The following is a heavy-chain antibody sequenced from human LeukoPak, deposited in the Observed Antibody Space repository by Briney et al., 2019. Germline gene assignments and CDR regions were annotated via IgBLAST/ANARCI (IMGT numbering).Heavy chain of an antibody. J-gene: IGHJ4*02. CDR2: ISSSGSTI. V-gene: IGHV3-48*03. D-gene: IGHD2/OR15-2a*01. CDR3: ARAIPQNFLGN. Sequence: GGSLRLSCAASGFTFSNEMNWVRQAPGKGLEWVSYISSSGSTIYYADSVKGRFTISSDNAKNSLYLQMNSLRAEDTAVYYCARAIPQNFLGNWGQGTLVTVSS. CDR1: GFTFSNE.